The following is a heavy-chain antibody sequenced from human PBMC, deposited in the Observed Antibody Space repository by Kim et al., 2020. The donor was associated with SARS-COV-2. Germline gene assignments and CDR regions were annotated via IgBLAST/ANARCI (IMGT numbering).Heavy chain of an antibody. CDR2: T. Sequence: TIDAESVRGRFTISRDNAKNSLYLQMNSLGGEDAAVYFCARGFNWAFDVWGQGTLVTVSS. J-gene: IGHJ3*01. CDR3: ARGFNWAFDV. V-gene: IGHV3-74*01.